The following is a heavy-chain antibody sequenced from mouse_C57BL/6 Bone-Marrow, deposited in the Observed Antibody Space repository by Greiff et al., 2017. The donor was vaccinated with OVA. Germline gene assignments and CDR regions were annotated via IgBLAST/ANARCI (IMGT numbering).Heavy chain of an antibody. Sequence: EVNLVESGGGLVKPGGSLKLSCAASGFTFSSYTMSWVRQTPEKRLEWVATISGGGGNTYYPDSVKGRFTISRDNAKNTLYLQMSSLRSEDTALYYCATSVVAYYYAMDYWGQGTSVTVSS. CDR2: ISGGGGNT. CDR1: GFTFSSYT. CDR3: ATSVVAYYYAMDY. V-gene: IGHV5-9*01. D-gene: IGHD1-1*01. J-gene: IGHJ4*01.